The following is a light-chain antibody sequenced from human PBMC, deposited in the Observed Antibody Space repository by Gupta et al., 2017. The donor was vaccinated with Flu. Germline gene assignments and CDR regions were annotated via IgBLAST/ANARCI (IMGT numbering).Light chain of an antibody. CDR1: SSNIGKKY. CDR2: END. Sequence: SSNIGKKYVSWYQPVPGTAPKLLIYENDTRPSGIPDRFSGSKSGTSATLGITGLQTGDEADYYCGTWDNSLSTVLFGGGTELTVL. CDR3: GTWDNSLSTVL. V-gene: IGLV1-51*02. J-gene: IGLJ2*01.